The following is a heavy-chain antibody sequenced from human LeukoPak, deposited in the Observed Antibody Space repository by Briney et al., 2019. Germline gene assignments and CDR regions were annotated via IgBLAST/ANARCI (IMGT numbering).Heavy chain of an antibody. CDR2: ISYDGSNK. V-gene: IGHV3-30-3*01. CDR1: GFTFSSYA. Sequence: GRSLRLSCAASGFTFSSYAMHWVRQAPGKGLEWVAVISYDGSNKYSADSVKGRFTISRDNSKNTLYLQMNGLRAEDTAVWYCARETSDWYFDLWGRGTLVTVSS. J-gene: IGHJ2*01. CDR3: ARETSDWYFDL.